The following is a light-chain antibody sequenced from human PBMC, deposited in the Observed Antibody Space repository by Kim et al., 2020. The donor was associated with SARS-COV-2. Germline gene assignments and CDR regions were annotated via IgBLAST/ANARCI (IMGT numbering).Light chain of an antibody. V-gene: IGLV10-54*04. CDR3: SAWDNRLSVWV. J-gene: IGLJ3*02. CDR1: SDNVGDQG. Sequence: QTATLTCPGNSDNVGDQGAAWLQQHRGHPPKLLSYRNNTRPSGISEKFSASRSGNTASLTITGLQPEDEADYYCSAWDNRLSVWVFGGGTQLTVL. CDR2: RNN.